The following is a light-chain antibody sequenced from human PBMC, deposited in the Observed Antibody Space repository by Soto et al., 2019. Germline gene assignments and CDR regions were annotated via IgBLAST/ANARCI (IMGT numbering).Light chain of an antibody. J-gene: IGLJ1*01. CDR2: EVT. Sequence: QSALTQPPSASGSPGQSVTISCTGTSSDVGGYNYVSWYQQHPGKAPKLMIYEVTKRPSGVPDRFSGSKSGNTASLTVSGLQAEDEADYYCSSYAGSNTKVFGTGTTLTVL. CDR1: SSDVGGYNY. V-gene: IGLV2-8*01. CDR3: SSYAGSNTKV.